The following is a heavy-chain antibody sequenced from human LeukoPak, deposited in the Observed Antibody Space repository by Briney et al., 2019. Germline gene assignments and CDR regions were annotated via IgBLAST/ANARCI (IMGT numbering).Heavy chain of an antibody. CDR3: ATGASKVTTDFANY. V-gene: IGHV5-10-1*01. CDR1: GYSFTNYW. Sequence: LGESLTISCEGSGYSFTNYWISWVRQMPGKGLEWTGRIDPRDSYTKYSPSFEGHVTISVDKSISTAFLQWNSLKASDSAMYYCATGASKVTTDFANYWGQGAQVAVSS. D-gene: IGHD4-17*01. CDR2: IDPRDSYT. J-gene: IGHJ4*02.